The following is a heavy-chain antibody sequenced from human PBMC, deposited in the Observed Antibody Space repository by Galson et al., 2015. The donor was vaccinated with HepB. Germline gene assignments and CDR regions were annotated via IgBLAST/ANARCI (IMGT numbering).Heavy chain of an antibody. V-gene: IGHV3-48*02. CDR2: ISSSSSTI. Sequence: SLRLSCAASGFTFSSYSMNWVRQAPGKGLEWVSYISSSSSTIYYADSVKGRFTISRDNAKNSLYLQMNSLRDEDTAVYYCARQLWFGECWFDPWGQGTLVTVSS. CDR1: GFTFSSYS. D-gene: IGHD3-10*01. CDR3: ARQLWFGECWFDP. J-gene: IGHJ5*02.